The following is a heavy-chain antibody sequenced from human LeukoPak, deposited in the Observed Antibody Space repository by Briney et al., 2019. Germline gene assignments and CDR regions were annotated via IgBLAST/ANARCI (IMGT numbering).Heavy chain of an antibody. J-gene: IGHJ4*02. V-gene: IGHV3-30-3*01. Sequence: GRSLRLSCAASGFTFSSYATYWVRQAPGKGLEWVAVTSYDGSNKYYADSVKGRFTISRDNSKNTLYLQMNSLRVEDTAVYYCARGSPVDYWGQGTLVTVSS. CDR3: ARGSPVDY. CDR2: TSYDGSNK. CDR1: GFTFSSYA.